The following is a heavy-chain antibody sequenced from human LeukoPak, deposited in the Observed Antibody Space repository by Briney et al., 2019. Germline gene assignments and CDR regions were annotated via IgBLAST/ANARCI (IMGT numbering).Heavy chain of an antibody. CDR1: GGSISSYY. D-gene: IGHD3-3*01. J-gene: IGHJ6*02. Sequence: SETLSLTCTVSGGSISSYYWSWIRQPPGKGLEWIGYIYYSGSTNYNPSLKSRVTISVDTSKNQFSLKLSSVSAADTAVYCCARDTKYYDFWSGYRYYYYYGMDVWGQGTTVTVSS. V-gene: IGHV4-59*01. CDR2: IYYSGST. CDR3: ARDTKYYDFWSGYRYYYYYGMDV.